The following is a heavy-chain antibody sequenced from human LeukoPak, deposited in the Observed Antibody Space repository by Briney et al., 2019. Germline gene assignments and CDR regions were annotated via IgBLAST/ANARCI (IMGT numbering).Heavy chain of an antibody. D-gene: IGHD3-9*01. V-gene: IGHV3-23*01. CDR2: ISGSGGST. Sequence: GGSLRLSCAASGFTFSSYGMSWVRQAPGKGLEWVSAISGSGGSTYYADSVKGRFTISRDNSKDTLYLQMNSLRAEDTAVYYCAKCILTGYYKGYMDVWGKGTTVTISS. J-gene: IGHJ6*03. CDR1: GFTFSSYG. CDR3: AKCILTGYYKGYMDV.